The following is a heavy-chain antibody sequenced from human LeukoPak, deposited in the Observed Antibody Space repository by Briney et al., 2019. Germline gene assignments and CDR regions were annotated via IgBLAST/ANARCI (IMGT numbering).Heavy chain of an antibody. CDR1: GYTFTSYD. Sequence: GASVKVSCKASGYTFTSYDINWVRQATGQGLEWMGWMNPNSGNTGYAQKFQGRVTITRNTSISTAYMELSSLRSEDTAVYYCARDPIAVAGTGMDYWGQGTLVTVSS. J-gene: IGHJ4*02. D-gene: IGHD6-19*01. CDR2: MNPNSGNT. V-gene: IGHV1-8*03. CDR3: ARDPIAVAGTGMDY.